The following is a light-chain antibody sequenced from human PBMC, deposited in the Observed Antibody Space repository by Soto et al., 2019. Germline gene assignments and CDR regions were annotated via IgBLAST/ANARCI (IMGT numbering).Light chain of an antibody. J-gene: IGKJ1*01. CDR3: QQYGSSPRT. CDR1: QSVSGSY. Sequence: EIVLTQSPGTLSVSPGERATLSCRASQSVSGSYLAWYQQKPGQAPRVVIYGASSRATGIPDRFSGSGSGTDFTLTISRLEPEDLQVYYCQQYGSSPRTFGKGTKVDSK. CDR2: GAS. V-gene: IGKV3-20*01.